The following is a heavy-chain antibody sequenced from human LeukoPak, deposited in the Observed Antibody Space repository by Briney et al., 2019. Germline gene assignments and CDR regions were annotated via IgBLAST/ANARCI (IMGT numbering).Heavy chain of an antibody. J-gene: IGHJ4*02. CDR2: INHSGST. D-gene: IGHD3-22*01. V-gene: IGHV4-34*01. Sequence: PSETLSLTCAVYGVSFSGYYWSWIRQPPGKGLEWIGEINHSGSTNYNPSLKSRVTISVDTSKNQFSLKLSSVTAADTAVYYCARVRVYYDSSGYLYRGNSALVDYWGQGTLVTVSS. CDR3: ARVRVYYDSSGYLYRGNSALVDY. CDR1: GVSFSGYY.